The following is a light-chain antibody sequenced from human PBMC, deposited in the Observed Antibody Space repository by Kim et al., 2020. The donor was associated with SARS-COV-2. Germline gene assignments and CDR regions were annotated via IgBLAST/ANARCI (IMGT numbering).Light chain of an antibody. CDR3: QHYNSYSET. V-gene: IGKV1-5*03. J-gene: IGKJ3*01. CDR1: QRISTW. Sequence: ASVGDRVTITCRASQRISTWLAWYQQKPGKAPELLIYMASSLKSGVPSRISGSGSGTEFTLTISSLQPDDFATYYCQHYNSYSETFGPGTKVDIK. CDR2: MAS.